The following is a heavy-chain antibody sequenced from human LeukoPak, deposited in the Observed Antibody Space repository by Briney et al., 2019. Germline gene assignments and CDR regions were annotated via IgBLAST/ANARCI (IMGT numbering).Heavy chain of an antibody. CDR1: GGSISSYY. Sequence: SETLSLTCTVSGGSISSYYCSWIRQPPGKGQEWIGYIYYSGSTNYNPSLKSRVTISVDTSKNQFSLKLSSVTAADTAVYYCARAHVDIVATIGFDPWGQGTLVTVSS. V-gene: IGHV4-59*01. CDR3: ARAHVDIVATIGFDP. D-gene: IGHD5-12*01. J-gene: IGHJ5*02. CDR2: IYYSGST.